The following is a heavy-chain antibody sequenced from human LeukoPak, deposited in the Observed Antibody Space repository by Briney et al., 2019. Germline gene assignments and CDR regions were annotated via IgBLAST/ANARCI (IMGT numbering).Heavy chain of an antibody. D-gene: IGHD3-10*01. Sequence: SETLSLTCTVSGGSISSSSYYWGWIRQLPGKGLEWFGSIYYSGTTYYTPSLRSRVTISVDTSKNQFSLKLSSVTAADTAVYYCARQAYYYGSGSYTYFDYWGQGTLVTVSS. CDR3: ARQAYYYGSGSYTYFDY. CDR2: IYYSGTT. CDR1: GGSISSSSYY. V-gene: IGHV4-39*01. J-gene: IGHJ4*02.